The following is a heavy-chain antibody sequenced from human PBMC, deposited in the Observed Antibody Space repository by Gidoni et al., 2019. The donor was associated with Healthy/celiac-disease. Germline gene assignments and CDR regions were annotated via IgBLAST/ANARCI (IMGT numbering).Heavy chain of an antibody. CDR2: IYTSGST. J-gene: IGHJ5*02. Sequence: QVQLQESGPGLVKPSQTLSPTCTVSGGSISSGSYYWSWNRQPAGKGLAWIGRIYTSGSTNYNPSLKSRVTISVDTSKNQFSLKLSSVTAADTAVYYCARELGYCSSTSCLNWFDPWGQGTLVTVSS. D-gene: IGHD2-2*01. CDR3: ARELGYCSSTSCLNWFDP. CDR1: GGSISSGSYY. V-gene: IGHV4-61*02.